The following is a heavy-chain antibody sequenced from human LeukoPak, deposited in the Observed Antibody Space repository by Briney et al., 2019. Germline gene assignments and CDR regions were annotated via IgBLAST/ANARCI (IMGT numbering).Heavy chain of an antibody. CDR2: INPNSGGT. J-gene: IGHJ3*02. CDR3: ARDLWRYDSSGYWVADFDI. CDR1: GYTFTGYY. D-gene: IGHD3-22*01. V-gene: IGHV1-2*02. Sequence: ASVKVSCKASGYTFTGYYMHWVRQAPGQGLEWMGWINPNSGGTNYAQKFQGRVTMTRDTSISTAYMELSRLRSDDTAVYYCARDLWRYDSSGYWVADFDIWGQGTMVIVSS.